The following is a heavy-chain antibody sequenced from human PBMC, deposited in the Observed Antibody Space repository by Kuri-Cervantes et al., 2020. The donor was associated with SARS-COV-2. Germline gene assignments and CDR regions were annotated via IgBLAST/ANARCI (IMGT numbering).Heavy chain of an antibody. D-gene: IGHD4-11*01. Sequence: LSLTCAASGFNFSRTDMHWVRQAPGKGLEWVAVISHDGKNEKCIASGKGRFTISRDNSQNTLYLHMNSLRAEDTAVYYCAKAISNYPSYYYYGMDVWGQGTTVTVSS. V-gene: IGHV3-30*18. CDR3: AKAISNYPSYYYYGMDV. CDR2: ISHDGKNE. J-gene: IGHJ6*02. CDR1: GFNFSRTD.